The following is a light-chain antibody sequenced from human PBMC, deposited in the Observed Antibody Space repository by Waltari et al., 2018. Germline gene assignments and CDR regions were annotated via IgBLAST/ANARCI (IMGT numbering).Light chain of an antibody. CDR3: MQSTQFRT. Sequence: EIVMTQTPLPSPVTLGQPASSSCRSSQSLVHSDGNTYLSWLHQRPGQPPRLLIYKVSNRVSGVPDRVSGSGAGTDFTLKISRVTAEDVGIYYCMQSTQFRTFGGGTRVEIK. CDR1: QSLVHSDGNTY. CDR2: KVS. V-gene: IGKV2-24*01. J-gene: IGKJ4*01.